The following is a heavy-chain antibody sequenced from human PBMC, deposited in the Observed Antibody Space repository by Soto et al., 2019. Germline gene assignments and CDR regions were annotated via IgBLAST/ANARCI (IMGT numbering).Heavy chain of an antibody. J-gene: IGHJ4*02. CDR1: GFTFSSYW. V-gene: IGHV3-7*01. CDR3: ARSIWGYCSGGSCPGAFDY. D-gene: IGHD2-15*01. CDR2: IKQDGSEK. Sequence: HPGGSLRLSCAASGFTFSSYWMSWVRQAPGKGLEWVANIKQDGSEKYYVDSVKGRFTISRDNAKNSLYLQMNSLRAEDTAVYYCARSIWGYCSGGSCPGAFDYWGQGTLVTVSS.